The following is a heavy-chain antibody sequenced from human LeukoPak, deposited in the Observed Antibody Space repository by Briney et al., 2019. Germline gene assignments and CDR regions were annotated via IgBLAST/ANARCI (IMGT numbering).Heavy chain of an antibody. J-gene: IGHJ5*02. V-gene: IGHV1-46*01. CDR3: ARDNSVGDNAWWFDP. D-gene: IGHD1-26*01. Sequence: SVKVSCKASGYTFTSYYMHWVRQAPGQGLEWMGLINPTGGSTGYAQKFQGRVTMTRDMSTSTDYMELSSLRSEDTAIYYCARDNSVGDNAWWFDPWGQGTLLTVSS. CDR2: INPTGGST. CDR1: GYTFTSYY.